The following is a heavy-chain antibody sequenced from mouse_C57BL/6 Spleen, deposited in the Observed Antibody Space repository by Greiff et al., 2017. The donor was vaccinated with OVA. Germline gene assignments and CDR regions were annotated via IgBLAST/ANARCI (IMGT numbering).Heavy chain of an antibody. J-gene: IGHJ4*01. Sequence: QVQLQQSGAELVRPGTSVKMSCKASGYTFTNYWIGWAKQRPGHGLEWIGDIYPGGGYTNYNEKFKGKATLTADKSSSTAYMQFSSLTSEDSAVYYCAITDSAGGYAMDYWGQGTSVTVSS. CDR2: IYPGGGYT. D-gene: IGHD3-2*02. CDR1: GYTFTNYW. V-gene: IGHV1-63*01. CDR3: AITDSAGGYAMDY.